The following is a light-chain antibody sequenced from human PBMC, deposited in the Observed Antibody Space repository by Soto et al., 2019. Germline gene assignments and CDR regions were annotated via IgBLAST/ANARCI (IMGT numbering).Light chain of an antibody. J-gene: IGLJ3*02. Sequence: QLVLTQPPSASASLGASVKLTCTLSSGHNSYAIAWHQQQPEKGPRYLMKLNSDGSHSKGDGIPDRFSGSSSGAERYLTLSSLQSEDEADYYCQTWSTDIRVFGGGTKLTVL. CDR1: SGHNSYA. CDR2: LNSDGSH. V-gene: IGLV4-69*01. CDR3: QTWSTDIRV.